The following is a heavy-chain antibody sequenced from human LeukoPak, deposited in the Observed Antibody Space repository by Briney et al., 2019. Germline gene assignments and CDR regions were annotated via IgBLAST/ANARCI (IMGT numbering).Heavy chain of an antibody. Sequence: GGSLRLSCAASGFTFSSYAMNWVRQAPGKGLEWVSAISGSGDGTNYADSVKGRFTISRDNSKNTLYLQMNSLRAEDTAVYYCAKEDYYDSSGYSGGHDAFDIWGQGTMVTVSS. CDR1: GFTFSSYA. D-gene: IGHD3-22*01. V-gene: IGHV3-23*01. CDR2: ISGSGDGT. CDR3: AKEDYYDSSGYSGGHDAFDI. J-gene: IGHJ3*02.